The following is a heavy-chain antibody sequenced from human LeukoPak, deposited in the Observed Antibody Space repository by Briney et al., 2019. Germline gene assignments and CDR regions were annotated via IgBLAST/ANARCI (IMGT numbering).Heavy chain of an antibody. Sequence: GASVKVSCKASRYTFTGYYMHWVRQAPGQGLEWMGWNNPKSGDTNYAQKFQGRVTMTRDTSISTAYMELSRLRSDDTAVYYCARGRFLVATISDYYYMDVWGKGTTVTVSS. CDR2: NNPKSGDT. V-gene: IGHV1-2*02. CDR1: RYTFTGYY. D-gene: IGHD5-12*01. CDR3: ARGRFLVATISDYYYMDV. J-gene: IGHJ6*03.